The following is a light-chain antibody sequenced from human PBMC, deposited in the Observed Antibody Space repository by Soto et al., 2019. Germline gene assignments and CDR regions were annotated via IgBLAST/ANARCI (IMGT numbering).Light chain of an antibody. CDR2: DAS. V-gene: IGKV3-15*01. CDR3: QQFHYWWT. CDR1: QNIDNK. J-gene: IGKJ1*01. Sequence: EIVMTQSPATLSVSPGERATLSCRASQNIDNKLVWYQQKPGQVPRLLIYDASTRATGIPARFSGSGSGTEFTLTISSLQSEDFALYYCQQFHYWWTFGQGTKVDIK.